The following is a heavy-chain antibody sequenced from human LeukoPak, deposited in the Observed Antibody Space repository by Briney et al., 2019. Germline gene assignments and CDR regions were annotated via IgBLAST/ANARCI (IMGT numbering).Heavy chain of an antibody. CDR2: IYYSGNT. CDR3: ARTDWNDEYYFDY. J-gene: IGHJ4*02. Sequence: PSETLSLTCTVSGGSISSYYWSWIRQPPGKGLEWIGYIYYSGNTNYNPSPKSRATISVDTSKNQFSLKLSSMTAADMAVYYCARTDWNDEYYFDYWGQGTLVTVSS. CDR1: GGSISSYY. D-gene: IGHD1-1*01. V-gene: IGHV4-59*01.